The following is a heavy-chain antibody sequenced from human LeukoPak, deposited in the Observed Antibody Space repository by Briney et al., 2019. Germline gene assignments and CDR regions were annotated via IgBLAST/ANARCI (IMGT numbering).Heavy chain of an antibody. J-gene: IGHJ4*02. V-gene: IGHV4-34*01. CDR2: INHSGST. Sequence: SETLSLTCAVYGGSFSGYYWSWIRQPPGKGLEWIGEINHSGSTNYNPSLKNRVTISVDTSKNQFSLKLSSVTAADTAVYYCARGEGGSSGYYFSYWGQGTLVTVSS. CDR3: ARGEGGSSGYYFSY. D-gene: IGHD3-22*01. CDR1: GGSFSGYY.